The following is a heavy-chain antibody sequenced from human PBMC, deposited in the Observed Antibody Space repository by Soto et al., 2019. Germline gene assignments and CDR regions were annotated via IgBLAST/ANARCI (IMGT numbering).Heavy chain of an antibody. CDR3: AKDLYGDYPGGAFDI. V-gene: IGHV3-30*18. Sequence: QVQLVESGGGVVQPGRSLRLSCAASGFTFSSYGMHWVRQAPGKGLEWVAVISYDGSNKYYADSVKGRFTISRDNSKNTLYLQMNSLRAEDTPVYYCAKDLYGDYPGGAFDIWGQGTMVTVSS. CDR2: ISYDGSNK. J-gene: IGHJ3*02. CDR1: GFTFSSYG. D-gene: IGHD4-17*01.